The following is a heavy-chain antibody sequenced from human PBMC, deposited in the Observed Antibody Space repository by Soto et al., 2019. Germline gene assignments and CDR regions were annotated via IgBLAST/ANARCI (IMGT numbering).Heavy chain of an antibody. Sequence: WASVKVSCKASGGTFSSYTISWVRQAPGQGLEWMGRIIPILGIANYAQKFQGRVTITADKSTSTAYMELSSLRSEDTAVYYCAREGGYSSGWHTINWFDPWGQGTLVTVSS. V-gene: IGHV1-69*04. CDR2: IIPILGIA. J-gene: IGHJ5*02. D-gene: IGHD6-19*01. CDR1: GGTFSSYT. CDR3: AREGGYSSGWHTINWFDP.